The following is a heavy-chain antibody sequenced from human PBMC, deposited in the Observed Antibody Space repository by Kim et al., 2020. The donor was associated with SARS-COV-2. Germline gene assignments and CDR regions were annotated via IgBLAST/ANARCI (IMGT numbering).Heavy chain of an antibody. J-gene: IGHJ4*02. V-gene: IGHV3-30*01. CDR3: ARVALRAESY. Sequence: KYYADSVKGRFTISRDNSKNTLYLQMNSLRAEDTAVYYCARVALRAESYWGQGTLVTVSS. CDR2: K.